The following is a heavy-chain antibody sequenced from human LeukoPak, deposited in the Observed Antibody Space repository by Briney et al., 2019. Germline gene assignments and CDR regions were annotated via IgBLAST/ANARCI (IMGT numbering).Heavy chain of an antibody. CDR1: GFSLSTSGMC. CDR3: ARTSGNSDSFDI. V-gene: IGHV2-70*11. J-gene: IGHJ3*02. CDR2: IDWDDDK. Sequence: SGPALVKPTQTLTLTCTFSGFSLSTSGMCVSWIRQPPGKALEWLARIDWDDDKYYSTSLKTRLTISMDTSKNQVILTMTNMDPVDTATYYCARTSGNSDSFDIWGQGTMVTVSS. D-gene: IGHD2/OR15-2a*01.